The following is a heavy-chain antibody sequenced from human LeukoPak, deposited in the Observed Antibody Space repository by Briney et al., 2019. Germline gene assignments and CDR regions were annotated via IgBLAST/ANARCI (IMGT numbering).Heavy chain of an antibody. CDR2: ISSSSTI. V-gene: IGHV3-48*04. D-gene: IGHD3-9*01. Sequence: GGSLRLSCAASGFTFSSYSMNWVRQAPGKGLEWVSYISSSSTIYYADSVKGRFTISRDNAKNSLYLQMNSLRAEDTAVYYCAKDPPANYDILTGYRFGGPVSIWGQGTMVTVSS. J-gene: IGHJ3*02. CDR1: GFTFSSYS. CDR3: AKDPPANYDILTGYRFGGPVSI.